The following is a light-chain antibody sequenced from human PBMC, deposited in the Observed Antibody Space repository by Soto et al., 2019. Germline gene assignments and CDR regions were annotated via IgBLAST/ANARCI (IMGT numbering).Light chain of an antibody. CDR2: DAS. CDR1: QTISSW. J-gene: IGKJ1*01. V-gene: IGKV1-5*01. CDR3: QQYNNWPPWT. Sequence: DIQMTQSPSTLSGSVGDRVTITCRASQTISSWLAWYQQKPGEAPKLLIYDASSLESGVPSRFSGSGSGTEFTLTISSLQSEDFAVYYCQQYNNWPPWTFGQGTKVDIK.